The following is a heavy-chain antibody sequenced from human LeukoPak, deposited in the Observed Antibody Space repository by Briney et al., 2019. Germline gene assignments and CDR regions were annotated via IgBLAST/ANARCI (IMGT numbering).Heavy chain of an antibody. V-gene: IGHV3-7*03. CDR2: IKQDGSEK. D-gene: IGHD3-10*02. CDR1: GFTFSSYA. J-gene: IGHJ6*02. Sequence: GGSLRLSCAASGFTFSSYAMHWVRQAPGKGLEWVANIKQDGSEKYYVDSVKGRFTISRDNAKNSLYLQMNSLRAEDTAVYYCARGVFFYGMDVWGQGTTVTVS. CDR3: ARGVFFYGMDV.